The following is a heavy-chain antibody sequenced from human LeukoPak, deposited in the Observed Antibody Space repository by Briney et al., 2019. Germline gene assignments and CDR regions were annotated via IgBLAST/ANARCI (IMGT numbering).Heavy chain of an antibody. J-gene: IGHJ4*02. CDR3: ASPGGYCSGGSCNSFDY. CDR2: INPILGIA. V-gene: IGHV1-69*04. Sequence: GSSVKVSCKASGGTFSMYAVAWVRQARGQGLEWMGRINPILGIANYAQKFQDRVTIIADKSTSTAYMELSSLRSEDTAVYYCASPGGYCSGGSCNSFDYWGQGTQVTVSS. CDR1: GGTFSMYA. D-gene: IGHD2-15*01.